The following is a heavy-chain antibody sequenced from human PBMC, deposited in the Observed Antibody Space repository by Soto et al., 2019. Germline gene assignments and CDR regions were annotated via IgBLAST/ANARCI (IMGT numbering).Heavy chain of an antibody. D-gene: IGHD2-2*01. CDR3: ARALYCISTSCRCYYYYGMDV. J-gene: IGHJ6*02. V-gene: IGHV3-48*01. CDR2: ISSSSSTI. CDR1: GLTFISYS. Sequence: PGESMRLSCAASGLTFISYSINWVRQAPGKGLEWVSYISSSSSTIYYTDSVKGRFTISRENAKNSLYLQMNSLRAGDTAVYYCARALYCISTSCRCYYYYGMDVWGHGTTVTVSS.